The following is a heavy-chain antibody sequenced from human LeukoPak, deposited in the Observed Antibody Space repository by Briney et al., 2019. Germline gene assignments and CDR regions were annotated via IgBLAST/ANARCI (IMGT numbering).Heavy chain of an antibody. V-gene: IGHV4-61*02. CDR2: IYNNGST. J-gene: IGHJ4*02. CDR3: ARGLPGVPLYDILTGYYFPHFGFDY. Sequence: SQTLSLTCTVSRGSVSTGNYYWSWIRQPAGKGLEWLGRIYNNGSTNYNPSLESRVTISLDTSKNQFSLKLSSVTAADTAVYYCARGLPGVPLYDILTGYYFPHFGFDYWGQGTLVTVSS. CDR1: RGSVSTGNYY. D-gene: IGHD3-9*01.